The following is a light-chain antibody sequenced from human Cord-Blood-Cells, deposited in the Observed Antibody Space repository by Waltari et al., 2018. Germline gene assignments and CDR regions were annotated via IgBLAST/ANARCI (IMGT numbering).Light chain of an antibody. V-gene: IGLV1-47*01. J-gene: IGLJ3*02. CDR1: RSNTASNY. CDR3: AAWDDSLSGWV. CDR2: RNN. Sequence: QSVLTQPPSASGTPGQRVTIPGSGSRSNTASNYLYWYQQLPGTAPKLLIYRNNQRPSGVPDRFSGSKSGTSASLAISGLRSEDEADYYCAAWDDSLSGWVFGGGTKLTVL.